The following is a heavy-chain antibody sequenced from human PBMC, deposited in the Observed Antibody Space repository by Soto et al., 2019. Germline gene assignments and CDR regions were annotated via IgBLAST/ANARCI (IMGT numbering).Heavy chain of an antibody. J-gene: IGHJ6*02. CDR3: EKAQLWAEYYYYGMDV. V-gene: IGHV3-23*01. CDR2: ISGSGGST. Sequence: GGSLRLSCAASGFTFSSYAMSWVRQAPGKGLEWVSAISGSGGSTYYADSVKGRFTISRDNSKNTLYLQMNSLRAEDTAVYYCEKAQLWAEYYYYGMDVWGQGTTVTVSS. D-gene: IGHD5-18*01. CDR1: GFTFSSYA.